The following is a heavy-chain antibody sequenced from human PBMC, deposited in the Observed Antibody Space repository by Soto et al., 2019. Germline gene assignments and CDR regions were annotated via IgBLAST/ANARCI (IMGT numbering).Heavy chain of an antibody. CDR1: GGSISSSNW. CDR3: ARSNWKDGGVYYFDY. J-gene: IGHJ4*02. V-gene: IGHV4-4*02. Sequence: QVQLQESGPGLVKPSGTLSLTCAVSGGSISSSNWWSWVRQPPGKGLEWIGEIYHSGSTNYNPSLKIRVTISVAKSKIQFYLKLSSVTAADTAVYYCARSNWKDGGVYYFDYWGQGTLVTVSS. CDR2: IYHSGST. D-gene: IGHD1-1*01.